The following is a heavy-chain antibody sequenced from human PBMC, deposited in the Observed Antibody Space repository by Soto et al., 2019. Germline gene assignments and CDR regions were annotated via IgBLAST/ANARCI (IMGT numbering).Heavy chain of an antibody. V-gene: IGHV3-7*01. CDR2: RKQDGSEK. CDR3: ARDVLENGTDYYDYYGMDV. D-gene: IGHD1-1*01. J-gene: IGHJ6*02. Sequence: EVQLVESGGGLVQPGGSLRLSCAASGFTFSSYWMSWVRQAPGKGLEWVANRKQDGSEKYYVDSVKGRFTISRDNAKNSLYLQMNSLRAEDPAVYYCARDVLENGTDYYDYYGMDVWGQGTTVTVSS. CDR1: GFTFSSYW.